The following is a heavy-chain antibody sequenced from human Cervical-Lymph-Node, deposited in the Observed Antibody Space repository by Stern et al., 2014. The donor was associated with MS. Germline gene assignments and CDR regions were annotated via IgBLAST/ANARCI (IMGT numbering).Heavy chain of an antibody. CDR2: IWSNGINN. CDR3: VRERAPFDAFDI. V-gene: IGHV3-33*01. J-gene: IGHJ3*02. CDR1: GFSFSSCG. Sequence: VQLVESGGGVVQPGRSLRLSCVAYGFSFSSCGMHWVRQAPGKGLEWVAVIWSNGINNYYAESVKGRFTISRANSMLYLSMNNLRDEDTAVYYCVRERAPFDAFDIWGQGTTVIVSS.